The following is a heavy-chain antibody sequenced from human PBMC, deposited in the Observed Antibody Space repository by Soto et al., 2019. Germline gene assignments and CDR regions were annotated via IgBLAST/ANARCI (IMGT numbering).Heavy chain of an antibody. CDR3: ARSGDNYNVLDY. J-gene: IGHJ4*02. V-gene: IGHV3-11*03. Sequence: GGSLRLSCAASGSTLSDHYMSWMRQAPGKGLEWISFSSNSGTFTKYADSVKGRFTISRDNAKNSLYLQINSLRGEDTAIYFCARSGDNYNVLDYWGPGTPVTVSS. CDR2: SSNSGTFT. D-gene: IGHD3-10*02. CDR1: GSTLSDHY.